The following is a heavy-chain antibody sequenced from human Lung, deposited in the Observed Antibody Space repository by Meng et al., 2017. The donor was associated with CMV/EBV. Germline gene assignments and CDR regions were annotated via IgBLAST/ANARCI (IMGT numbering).Heavy chain of an antibody. CDR2: IDWHDDK. J-gene: IGHJ6*02. CDR3: ARTSDYYHVMDV. V-gene: IGHV2-70D*14. CDR1: GFSLSSTGLR. Sequence: SGXXLVXPTQTLTLTCTFSGFSLSSTGLRVNWIRQPPGKALEWLARIDWHDDKLYNTSLKTRLTISKDTFKNQVVLTMTDMDHVDTATYYCARTSDYYHVMDVXRQGXTVTVSS.